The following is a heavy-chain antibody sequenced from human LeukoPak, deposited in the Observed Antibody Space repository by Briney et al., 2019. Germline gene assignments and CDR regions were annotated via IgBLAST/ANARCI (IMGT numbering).Heavy chain of an antibody. CDR3: AKDRGRITMIAADY. V-gene: IGHV3-23*01. J-gene: IGHJ4*02. D-gene: IGHD3-22*01. CDR1: GFTFSSYA. Sequence: GGSLRLSCAASGFTFSSYAMSWVRQAPGKGLEWVSAISGSGGSTYYADSVKGRFTISRDNSKNTLYLQMNSLRAEDTAVYYRAKDRGRITMIAADYWGQGTLVTVSS. CDR2: ISGSGGST.